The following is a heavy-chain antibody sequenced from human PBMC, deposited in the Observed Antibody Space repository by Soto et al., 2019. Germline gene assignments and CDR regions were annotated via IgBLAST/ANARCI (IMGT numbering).Heavy chain of an antibody. Sequence: RESLKISCKGSGYSFTSYWISWVRQMPGKGLEWMGRIDPSDSYTNYSPSFQGHVNISADKSISTAYLQWSRLKASDTAMYYCARRGSNYDYYYGMDVWGQGTTVTVSS. CDR2: IDPSDSYT. CDR1: GYSFTSYW. CDR3: ARRGSNYDYYYGMDV. J-gene: IGHJ6*02. D-gene: IGHD2-2*01. V-gene: IGHV5-10-1*01.